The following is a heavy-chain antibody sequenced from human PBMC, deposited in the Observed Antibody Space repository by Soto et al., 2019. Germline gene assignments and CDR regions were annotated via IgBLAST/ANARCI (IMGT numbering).Heavy chain of an antibody. V-gene: IGHV3-23*01. CDR3: AKVQGYYYDATGYTFDY. CDR1: GFTFNNYA. CDR2: IGGSGDST. D-gene: IGHD3-22*01. J-gene: IGHJ4*02. Sequence: EVQLLESGGGLVQPGGSLRLSCTASGFTFNNYAMSWVRQAPGKGLEWVSAIGGSGDSTYYADSVKGRLTISRDDSKNTLYLQMHSLRAEDTAVYYCAKVQGYYYDATGYTFDYLGQGTLVTVSS.